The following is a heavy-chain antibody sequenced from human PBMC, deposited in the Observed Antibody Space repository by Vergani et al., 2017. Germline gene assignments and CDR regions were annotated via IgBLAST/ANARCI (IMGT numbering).Heavy chain of an antibody. Sequence: QMQLQESGPGLVKLSETLSLTCTVSGDSTISRSYYWGWIRQPPGKGLEWIGSIYNSGNGDSSSSLKSRVTISADTSKNQFSLRLTSVTAADTAVYYCASGKYYSDSTSHFRGRYFDVWGRGTLVTVPS. CDR3: ASGKYYSDSTSHFRGRYFDV. V-gene: IGHV4-39*01. CDR2: IYNSGNG. D-gene: IGHD3-16*01. J-gene: IGHJ2*01. CDR1: GDSTISRSYY.